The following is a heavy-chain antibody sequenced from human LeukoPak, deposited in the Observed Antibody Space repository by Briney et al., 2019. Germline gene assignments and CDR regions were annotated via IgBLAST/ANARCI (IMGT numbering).Heavy chain of an antibody. D-gene: IGHD6-6*01. CDR1: GGSFSGYY. Sequence: SETLSLTCAVYGGSFSGYYWSWIRQPPGKGLEWIGEINHSGSTNYNPSLKSRVTISVDTSKNQFSLKLSSVTAADTAVYYCARGRLLIAARAFDIWGQGTMVTVSS. CDR3: ARGRLLIAARAFDI. J-gene: IGHJ3*02. CDR2: INHSGST. V-gene: IGHV4-34*01.